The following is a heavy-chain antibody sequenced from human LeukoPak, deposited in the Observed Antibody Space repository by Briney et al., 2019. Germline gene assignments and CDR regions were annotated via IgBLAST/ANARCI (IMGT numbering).Heavy chain of an antibody. Sequence: GGSLRLSCPASGFTFSSYAMSWVRQAPGKGLEWVSAISGSGGSTYYADSVKGRFTISRDNSKNTLYLQMNSLRAEDTAVYYCAKDVRYFDWFVTTDWGQGTLVTVSS. CDR3: AKDVRYFDWFVTTD. D-gene: IGHD3-9*01. V-gene: IGHV3-23*01. CDR2: ISGSGGST. CDR1: GFTFSSYA. J-gene: IGHJ4*02.